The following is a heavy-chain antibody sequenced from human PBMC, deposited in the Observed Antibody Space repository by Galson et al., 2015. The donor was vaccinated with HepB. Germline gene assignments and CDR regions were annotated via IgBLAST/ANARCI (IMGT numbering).Heavy chain of an antibody. D-gene: IGHD6-19*01. CDR1: GFTFSSYG. CDR2: ISYDGSNK. V-gene: IGHV3-30*18. CDR3: AKGASSAGYSSGWYLFLVSADVGGEGLGGMDV. Sequence: SLRLSCAASGFTFSSYGMHWVRQAPGKGLEWVAVISYDGSNKYYADSVKGRFTISRDNSKNTLYLQMNSLRAEDTAVYYCAKGASSAGYSSGWYLFLVSADVGGEGLGGMDVWGQGTTVTVSS. J-gene: IGHJ6*02.